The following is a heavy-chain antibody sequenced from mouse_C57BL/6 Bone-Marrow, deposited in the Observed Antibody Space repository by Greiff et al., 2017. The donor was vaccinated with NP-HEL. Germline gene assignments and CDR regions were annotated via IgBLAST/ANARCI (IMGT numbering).Heavy chain of an antibody. CDR1: GYTFTSYW. V-gene: IGHV1-64*01. J-gene: IGHJ4*01. CDR2: IHPNSGST. D-gene: IGHD3-3*01. Sequence: QVQLQQPGAELVKPGASVKLSCKASGYTFTSYWMHWVKQRPGQGLEWIGMIHPNSGSTNYNEKFKSKATLTVDKSSSTAYMQLSSLTSEDSAVYYCARWRGTRYAMDYWGQGTSVTVSS. CDR3: ARWRGTRYAMDY.